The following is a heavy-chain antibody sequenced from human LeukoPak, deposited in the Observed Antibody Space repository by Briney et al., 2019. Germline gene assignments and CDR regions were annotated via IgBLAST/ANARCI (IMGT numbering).Heavy chain of an antibody. CDR1: GFTFSSYA. J-gene: IGHJ4*02. D-gene: IGHD6-13*01. CDR2: ISGSGGST. V-gene: IGHV3-23*01. Sequence: GGSLRLSCAASGFTFSSYAMGCVREAPGKGLEWVSAISGSGGSTYYADSVKGRFTISRDNSKNTLYLQMNSLRAEDTAVYYCARTPYDSSRDYFDYWGQGTLVTVSS. CDR3: ARTPYDSSRDYFDY.